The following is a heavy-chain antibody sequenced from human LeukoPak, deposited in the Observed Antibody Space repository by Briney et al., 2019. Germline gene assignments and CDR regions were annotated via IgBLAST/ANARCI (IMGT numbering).Heavy chain of an antibody. CDR3: ARRLVRFHGFDL. J-gene: IGHJ5*02. CDR1: GGSFSGYY. D-gene: IGHD6-6*01. Sequence: SETLSLTCAVYGGSFSGYYWSRIRQPPGKGLEWIGEINHSGSTNYNPSLKSRVTISVDTSKNQFSLKLSSVTAADTAVYYCARRLVRFHGFDLWGQGTLVTVSS. CDR2: INHSGST. V-gene: IGHV4-34*01.